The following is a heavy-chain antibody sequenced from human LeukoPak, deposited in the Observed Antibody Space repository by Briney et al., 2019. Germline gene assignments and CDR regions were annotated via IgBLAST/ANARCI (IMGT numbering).Heavy chain of an antibody. Sequence: GGSLRLSCAASGFTFNRYNMNWVRRAPGKGLEWVSSISTSSSYIYYADSVRGRFTISRDNAKNSLYLQMNSLRSEDTAVYYCARRLGLRWDLQAFDIWGQGTMVTVSS. CDR2: ISTSSSYI. V-gene: IGHV3-21*04. J-gene: IGHJ3*02. CDR3: ARRLGLRWDLQAFDI. D-gene: IGHD4-23*01. CDR1: GFTFNRYN.